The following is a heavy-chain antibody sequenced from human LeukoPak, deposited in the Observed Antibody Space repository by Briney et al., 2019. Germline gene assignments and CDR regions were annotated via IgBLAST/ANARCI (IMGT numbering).Heavy chain of an antibody. J-gene: IGHJ6*02. CDR3: ARDRGSRDYDFWSGPYGMDV. CDR2: ISAYNGNT. D-gene: IGHD3-3*01. Sequence: ASVKVSCKASGYTFTSYGISWVRQAPGQGLEWMGWISAYNGNTNYAQKLQGRVTMTTDTSTSTAYMELRSLRSDDTAVDYCARDRGSRDYDFWSGPYGMDVWGQGTTVTVSS. CDR1: GYTFTSYG. V-gene: IGHV1-18*01.